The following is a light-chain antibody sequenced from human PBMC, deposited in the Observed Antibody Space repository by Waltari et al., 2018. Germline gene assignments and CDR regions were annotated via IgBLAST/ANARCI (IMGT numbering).Light chain of an antibody. V-gene: IGLV2-14*01. J-gene: IGLJ2*01. CDR2: DVS. CDR1: SSDVGGYNY. Sequence: QSALTQPASVSGSPGQSITISCTGTSSDVGGYNYVSWYQQHPGKAPKLTIYDVSKRPSGVSNRLSGSKSGNTASLTISGLQAEDEADYYCSSYTSSSTLVVFGGGTKLTVL. CDR3: SSYTSSSTLVV.